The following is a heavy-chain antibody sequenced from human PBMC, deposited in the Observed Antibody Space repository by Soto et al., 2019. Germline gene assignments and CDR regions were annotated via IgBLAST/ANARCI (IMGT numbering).Heavy chain of an antibody. V-gene: IGHV3-9*01. J-gene: IGHJ4*02. Sequence: GWSLRLSCASSVFTFSDHSMHWVRQAPGKGLEWVSGISWNGGSRGYADSVQGRFTISRDNAKNSLYLQMNSLKPEDTALYYCAKDLRSTAWYSISFFDYWGQGALVTV. D-gene: IGHD6-13*01. CDR2: ISWNGGSR. CDR3: AKDLRSTAWYSISFFDY. CDR1: VFTFSDHS.